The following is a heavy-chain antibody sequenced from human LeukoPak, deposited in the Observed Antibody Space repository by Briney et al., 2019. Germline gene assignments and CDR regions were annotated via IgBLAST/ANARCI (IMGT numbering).Heavy chain of an antibody. CDR3: ARFGFQESEDCSSTSCYFDY. J-gene: IGHJ4*02. V-gene: IGHV1-69*13. CDR1: GGTFSSYA. CDR2: IIPIFGTA. Sequence: ASVKVSCKASGGTFSSYAISWVRQAPGQGLEWIGGIIPIFGTANYAQKFQGRVTITADESTSTAYMELSSLRSEDTAVYYCARFGFQESEDCSSTSCYFDYWGQGTLVTVSP. D-gene: IGHD2-2*01.